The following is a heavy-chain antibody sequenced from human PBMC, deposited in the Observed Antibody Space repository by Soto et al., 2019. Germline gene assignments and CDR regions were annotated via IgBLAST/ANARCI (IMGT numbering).Heavy chain of an antibody. Sequence: GGSLRLSCSASRSTFGNYAMTWVHQASGKGKEWVSTIGGGGDGTYYADSVKGRFTISRDNSKNTLYLQKNSLRAEDTAVYYNARVPRLELRGVDSWGEGTLATVSS. D-gene: IGHD1-26*01. CDR3: ARVPRLELRGVDS. CDR2: IGGGGDGT. V-gene: IGHV3-23*01. J-gene: IGHJ4*02. CDR1: RSTFGNYA.